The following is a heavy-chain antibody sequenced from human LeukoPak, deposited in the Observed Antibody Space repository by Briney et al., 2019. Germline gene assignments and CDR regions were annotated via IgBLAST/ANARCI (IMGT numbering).Heavy chain of an antibody. Sequence: TGGSLRLSCAASGFTFSDYWMSWVRQAPGKGLEWVAHINPDGRDKYYVDFVRGRFTISRDNAKNSLDLQMNSLRAEDTAVYYCARAVGSSSSWGQGTLVTVSS. CDR1: GFTFSDYW. V-gene: IGHV3-7*01. J-gene: IGHJ5*02. D-gene: IGHD6-6*01. CDR3: ARAVGSSSS. CDR2: INPDGRDK.